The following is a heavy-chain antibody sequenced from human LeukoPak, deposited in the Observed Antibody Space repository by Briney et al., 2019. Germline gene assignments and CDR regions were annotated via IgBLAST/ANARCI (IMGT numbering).Heavy chain of an antibody. J-gene: IGHJ4*02. CDR2: INHSGST. CDR1: GRSFSGYY. Sequence: PSETLSLTCAVYGRSFSGYYWSWIRQPPGKGLEWIGEINHSGSTNYNPSPKSRVTISVDTSKNQFSLKLSSVTAADTAVYYCARGRNLKAPSRFDYWGQGTLVTVSS. V-gene: IGHV4-34*01. CDR3: ARGRNLKAPSRFDY. D-gene: IGHD2-2*01.